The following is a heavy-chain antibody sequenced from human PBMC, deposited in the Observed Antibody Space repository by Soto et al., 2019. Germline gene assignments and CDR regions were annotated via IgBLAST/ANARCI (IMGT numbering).Heavy chain of an antibody. CDR2: TYFRSKWYN. V-gene: IGHV6-1*01. Sequence: PSQPLSLTCALSGDSVSSNTASCTWIRQSPSRGLEWLGRTYFRSKWYNDYAVSVKSRIIINPDTSNNQFSLQLNSVTPEDTAVYFCAKGDNLGPKTGYAFDPWGQGSMVTVS. D-gene: IGHD5-12*01. CDR1: GDSVSSNTAS. CDR3: AKGDNLGPKTGYAFDP. J-gene: IGHJ5*02.